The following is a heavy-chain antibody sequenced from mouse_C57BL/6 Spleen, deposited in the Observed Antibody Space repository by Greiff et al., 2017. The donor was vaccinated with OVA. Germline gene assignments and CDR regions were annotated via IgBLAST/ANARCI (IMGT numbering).Heavy chain of an antibody. V-gene: IGHV2-9-1*01. CDR3: ASNRYGSSYGYFDD. CDR1: GFSFTSYA. Sequence: VKLVESGPGLVAPSQSLSITCTVSGFSFTSYAISWVRQPPGKGLEWLGVIWTGGGTNYNSALKSRLSISNDNYKSQVFLKMNSLQTEDTARYYWASNRYGSSYGYFDDWGTGTTVTVSS. CDR2: IWTGGGT. J-gene: IGHJ1*03. D-gene: IGHD1-1*01.